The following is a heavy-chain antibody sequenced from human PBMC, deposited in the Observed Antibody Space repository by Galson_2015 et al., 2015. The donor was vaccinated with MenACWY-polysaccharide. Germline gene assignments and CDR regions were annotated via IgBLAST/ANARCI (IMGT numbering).Heavy chain of an antibody. J-gene: IGHJ6*02. CDR1: GLTFSNNW. CDR3: VGPVSRGRSGAHVMDA. CDR2: ISRDASST. V-gene: IGHV3-74*01. Sequence: SLRLSCAASGLTFSNNWLHWVRQAPGKGLVWVSRISRDASSTAYADSVKGSFTISRDNAKHTLYLQMNRLRVEDTAVYYCVGPVSRGRSGAHVMDAWDQTTTVP. D-gene: IGHD3/OR15-3a*01.